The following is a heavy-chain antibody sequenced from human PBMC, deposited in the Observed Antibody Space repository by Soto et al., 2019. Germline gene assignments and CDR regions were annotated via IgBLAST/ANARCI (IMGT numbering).Heavy chain of an antibody. D-gene: IGHD3-9*01. V-gene: IGHV3-23*01. CDR3: AKVTGGATDY. J-gene: IGHJ4*02. Sequence: EVQLLESGGGLVQSGGSLRLSCAASGFTFSSYAMNWVRQAPGKGLEWVSVISGSGSTTYYADSVKGRFTISRDNSKNTLYLQMNSLRAEDTAVYYCAKVTGGATDYWGQGTLVTVSS. CDR2: ISGSGSTT. CDR1: GFTFSSYA.